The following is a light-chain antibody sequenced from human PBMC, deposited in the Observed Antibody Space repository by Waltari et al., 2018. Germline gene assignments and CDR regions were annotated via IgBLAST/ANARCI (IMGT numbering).Light chain of an antibody. CDR1: QSVNTY. CDR3: QQRSRWPPT. Sequence: ETVLTQSPATVSWSPGARVTISCRASQSVNTYLAWYQKKPGQAPRLLIYDASNRATGIPGRFSGSGSGTDFTLTISSLEPEDFAVYFCQQRSRWPPTFGQGTRLEIK. J-gene: IGKJ5*01. V-gene: IGKV3-11*01. CDR2: DAS.